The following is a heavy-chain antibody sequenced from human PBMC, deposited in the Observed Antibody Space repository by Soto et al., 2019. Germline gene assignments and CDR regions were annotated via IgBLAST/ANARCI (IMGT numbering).Heavy chain of an antibody. V-gene: IGHV1-18*01. D-gene: IGHD4-17*01. CDR3: AIVRHGDYSTYYFDY. J-gene: IGHJ4*02. CDR2: ISAYNGNT. Sequence: ASVKVSCKASGYTFTSYGISWVRRAPGQGLEWMGWISAYNGNTNYAQKLQGRVTMTTDTSTSTAYMELRSLRSDDTAVYYCAIVRHGDYSTYYFDYWGQGTLVTVSS. CDR1: GYTFTSYG.